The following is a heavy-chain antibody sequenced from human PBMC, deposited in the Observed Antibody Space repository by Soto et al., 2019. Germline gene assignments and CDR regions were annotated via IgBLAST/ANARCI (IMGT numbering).Heavy chain of an antibody. CDR1: GGSISSYS. V-gene: IGHV4-59*08. D-gene: IGHD3-10*01. CDR3: ARRGNYYYMDV. CDR2: IYYSGST. Sequence: SETLSLTCTVSGGSISSYSWSWIRQPPGKGLEWIGYIYYSGSTYYNPSLKSRVTISVDTSKNQFSLKLSSVTAADTAVYYCARRGNYYYMDVWGKGTTVTVSS. J-gene: IGHJ6*03.